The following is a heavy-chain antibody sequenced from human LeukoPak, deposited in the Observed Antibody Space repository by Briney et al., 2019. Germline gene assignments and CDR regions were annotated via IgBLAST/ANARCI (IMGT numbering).Heavy chain of an antibody. CDR1: GFTFSSYAMH. CDR2: IYSSGTT. J-gene: IGHJ4*02. Sequence: LRLSCAASGFTFSSYAMHWVRQAPGKGLEWIASIYSSGTTYYNPSLKSRVSMSIDTSKNLFSLRLTSVTAADTAVYYCARHPGRLATRPYYFDYWGQGTLVTVSS. V-gene: IGHV4-39*01. CDR3: ARHPGRLATRPYYFDY. D-gene: IGHD6-6*01.